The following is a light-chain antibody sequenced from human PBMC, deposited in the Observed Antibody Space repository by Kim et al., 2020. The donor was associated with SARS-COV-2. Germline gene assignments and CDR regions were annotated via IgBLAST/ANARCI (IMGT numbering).Light chain of an antibody. J-gene: IGLJ3*02. V-gene: IGLV8-61*01. CDR3: VLYMGSGIWV. Sequence: GATVTLTCGLSSGSVSTSYSPSWYQQTPGQAPRTLIYSTNPRSSGVPDRFSGSILGNKAALTITGAQADDESDYYCVLYMGSGIWVFGGGTQLTVL. CDR1: SGSVSTSYS. CDR2: STN.